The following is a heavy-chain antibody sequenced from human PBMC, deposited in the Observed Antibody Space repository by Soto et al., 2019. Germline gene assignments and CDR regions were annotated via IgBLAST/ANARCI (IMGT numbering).Heavy chain of an antibody. J-gene: IGHJ4*02. CDR1: GFTFSDYY. D-gene: IGHD3-16*02. V-gene: IGHV3-11*06. CDR2: ITTGSTFT. CDR3: TIDPRYPLDH. Sequence: QVQLVESGGGLVKPGGSLRLSCAASGFTFSDYYMSWIRQAPGKGLEWVSYITTGSTFTNYADSVKGRFTISRDNAKNSLYLQMNSLRAEDTAVNYCTIDPRYPLDHWGQGNLVTVSS.